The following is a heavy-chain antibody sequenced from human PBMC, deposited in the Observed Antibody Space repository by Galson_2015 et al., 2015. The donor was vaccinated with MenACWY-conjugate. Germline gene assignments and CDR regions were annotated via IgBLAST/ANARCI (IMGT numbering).Heavy chain of an antibody. J-gene: IGHJ4*02. CDR3: ATDVGDYGDYALDY. V-gene: IGHV3-15*01. CDR2: VRSNFDGGTT. D-gene: IGHD4-17*01. Sequence: LRLSCAASGFTFSNSWMSWVRQAPGRGLEWVGRVRSNFDGGTTDYAAPVKGRFTISRDDSKNTLFLHMNSLKTDDTAVYYCATDVGDYGDYALDYWGQGTLVTVSS. CDR1: GFTFSNSW.